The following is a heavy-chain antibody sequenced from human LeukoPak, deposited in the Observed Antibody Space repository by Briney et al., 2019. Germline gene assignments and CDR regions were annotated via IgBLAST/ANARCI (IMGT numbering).Heavy chain of an antibody. CDR2: ISGSGGST. CDR1: GFTFSSYA. V-gene: IGHV3-23*01. Sequence: PGGSLRLSCAASGFTFSSYAMSWVRQAPGKGLEWVSAISGSGGSTYYADSVKGRFTISRDNSKNTLYLQMNSLRAEDTAVYYCANYDSSGYYYYSDYWGQGTLVTVSS. J-gene: IGHJ4*02. D-gene: IGHD3-22*01. CDR3: ANYDSSGYYYYSDY.